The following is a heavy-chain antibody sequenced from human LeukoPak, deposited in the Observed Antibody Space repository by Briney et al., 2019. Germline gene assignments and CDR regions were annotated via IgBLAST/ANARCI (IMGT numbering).Heavy chain of an antibody. CDR3: ARDSEACCGGDCYFYFDY. V-gene: IGHV3-21*01. CDR2: ISGSGDFI. CDR1: GFSFSSFG. D-gene: IGHD2-21*02. Sequence: GGSLRLSCAVSGFSFSSFGMIWVRQAPGKGLEWLASISGSGDFIYYADSVKGRFTISKDNTKNSVHLQLTSLRAEDTAVYYCARDSEACCGGDCYFYFDYWGQGTRVTVSS. J-gene: IGHJ4*02.